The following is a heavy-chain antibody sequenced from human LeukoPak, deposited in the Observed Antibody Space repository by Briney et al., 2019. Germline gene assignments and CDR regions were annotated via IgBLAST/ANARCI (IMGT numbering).Heavy chain of an antibody. CDR2: IYSGGST. V-gene: IGHV3-66*01. D-gene: IGHD6-13*01. CDR3: ASLRSSSWYVY. CDR1: GFTVSSNY. Sequence: GGSLRLSCAASGFTVSSNYMSWVRQAPGKGLEWVSVIYSGGSTYYADSVKGRFTISRDNSKNTLYLQMNSLRAEDTAVYYCASLRSSSWYVYWGQGTLVTVSS. J-gene: IGHJ4*02.